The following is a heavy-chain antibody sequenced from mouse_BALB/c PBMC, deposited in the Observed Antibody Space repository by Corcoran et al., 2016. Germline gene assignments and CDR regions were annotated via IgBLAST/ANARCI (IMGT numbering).Heavy chain of an antibody. J-gene: IGHJ1*01. Sequence: EVQLQQSGPELVKPGASVKMSCKASGYTFTSYVMHWVKQKPGQGLEWIGYINPYNDGTKYNEKFKGKATLTSDKSSSTADMELSSLTSEDSAVYYCARSYRYWYFDVWGAGTTVTVSS. CDR3: ARSYRYWYFDV. CDR1: GYTFTSYV. D-gene: IGHD2-14*01. CDR2: INPYNDGT. V-gene: IGHV1S136*01.